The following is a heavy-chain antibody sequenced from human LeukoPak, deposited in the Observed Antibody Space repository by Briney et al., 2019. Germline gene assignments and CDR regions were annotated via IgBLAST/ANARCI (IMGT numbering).Heavy chain of an antibody. Sequence: SVKVSCKASGYTFTDYLMNWVRQASGQGLQWMGGTIPMFDTANYAHKFQGRVTITADESTSTAYMELSSLRSEDTAVYYCAREGYGSGSYSNCWGQGTLVTVSS. CDR3: AREGYGSGSYSNC. CDR2: TIPMFDTA. D-gene: IGHD3-10*01. J-gene: IGHJ4*02. CDR1: GYTFTDYL. V-gene: IGHV1-69*13.